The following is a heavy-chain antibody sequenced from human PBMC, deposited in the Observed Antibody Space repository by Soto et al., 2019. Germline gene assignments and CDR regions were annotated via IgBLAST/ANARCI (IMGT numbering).Heavy chain of an antibody. CDR1: GFTFSSYS. J-gene: IGHJ4*02. CDR2: ISSSSSYI. V-gene: IGHV3-21*01. CDR3: ARDWVREYSGYDRDY. D-gene: IGHD5-12*01. Sequence: PGGSLRLSCAASGFTFSSYSMNWVRQAPGKGLEWVSSISSSSSYIYYADSVKGRFTISRDNAKNSLYLQMNSLRAEDTAVYYCARDWVREYSGYDRDYWGQGTLVTVSS.